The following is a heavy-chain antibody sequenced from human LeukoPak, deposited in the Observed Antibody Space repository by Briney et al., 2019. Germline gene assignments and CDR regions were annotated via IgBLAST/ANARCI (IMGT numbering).Heavy chain of an antibody. CDR2: INQGGNT. CDR3: AIGPGGYYFDY. V-gene: IGHV4-34*01. J-gene: IGHJ4*02. Sequence: SETLSLTCTVYGGSFGNYYWSWIRQPPGKGLEWIAEINQGGNTNYNPSLKSRVTISLDTSKNQFSLKLSSVSATDTAVYYCAIGPGGYYFDYWGQGTLVTVSS. D-gene: IGHD3-3*01. CDR1: GGSFGNYY.